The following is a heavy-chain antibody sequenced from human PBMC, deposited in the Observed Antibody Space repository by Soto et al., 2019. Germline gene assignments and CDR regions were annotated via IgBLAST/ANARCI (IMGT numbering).Heavy chain of an antibody. V-gene: IGHV1-69*13. Sequence: ASVKVSCKASGGTFSSYAISWVRQAPGQGLEWMGGIIPIFGTANYAQKFQGRVTITADESTSTAYMELSSLRSEDTAVYYCARQRGRIESDSSGYYYSDYYGMDVWGQGTTVTVSS. CDR1: GGTFSSYA. J-gene: IGHJ6*02. D-gene: IGHD3-22*01. CDR2: IIPIFGTA. CDR3: ARQRGRIESDSSGYYYSDYYGMDV.